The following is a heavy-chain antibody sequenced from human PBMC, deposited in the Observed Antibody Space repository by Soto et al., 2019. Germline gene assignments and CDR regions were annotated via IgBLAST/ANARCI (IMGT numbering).Heavy chain of an antibody. V-gene: IGHV3-23*01. Sequence: AGGSLSLSCVGSGVTCSSYSMSWVRQAPGKGLEWVSAISGSGSSTYYADSVKGRFTISRDNSKNTLYLQMNSLRAEDTAVYYCAKDPAEPRVYFDYWGQGTLVTVSS. D-gene: IGHD1-1*01. CDR2: ISGSGSST. CDR3: AKDPAEPRVYFDY. J-gene: IGHJ4*02. CDR1: GVTCSSYS.